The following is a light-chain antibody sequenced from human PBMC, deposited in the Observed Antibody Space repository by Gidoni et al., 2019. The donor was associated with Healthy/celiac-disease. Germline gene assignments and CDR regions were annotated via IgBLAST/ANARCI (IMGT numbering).Light chain of an antibody. CDR2: GNS. CDR3: QSYDSSLSGYV. CDR1: SSNIGAGYD. Sequence: QSVLTQPPSVSGAPGPRVTISCTGSSSNIGAGYDVHWYQQLPGTAPKLLIYGNSNRPSGVPDRSSGSKSGTSASLAITGLQAEGEADYYCQSYDSSLSGYVFGTGTKVTVL. J-gene: IGLJ1*01. V-gene: IGLV1-40*01.